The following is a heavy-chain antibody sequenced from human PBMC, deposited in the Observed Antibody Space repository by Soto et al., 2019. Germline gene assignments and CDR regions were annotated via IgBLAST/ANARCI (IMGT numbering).Heavy chain of an antibody. D-gene: IGHD6-13*01. CDR2: IYWDDDK. CDR3: AHRHLAAAGNWFDP. CDR1: GFSLSTSGVG. V-gene: IGHV2-5*02. Sequence: QITLKESGPTLVKPTQTLTLTCTFSGFSLSTSGVGVGWIRQPPGKALEWLALIYWDDDKRYSPSLKSRLTTTKXTXKNQVVLTMTNLDPVDTATYYCAHRHLAAAGNWFDPWGQGTLVTVSS. J-gene: IGHJ5*02.